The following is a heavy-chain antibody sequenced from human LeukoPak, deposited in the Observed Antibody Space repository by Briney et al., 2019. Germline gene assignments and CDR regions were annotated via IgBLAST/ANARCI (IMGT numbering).Heavy chain of an antibody. CDR1: GFTFSTYW. D-gene: IGHD5-18*01. CDR3: ARGHTTMVTPHFDS. Sequence: GGSLRLSCAASGFTFSTYWIHWVRQAPGKGLVWVSRINVDGSSTSYADSVKGRLTISRDNAENTLYLQMNSLRAEDTAVYYCARGHTTMVTPHFDSWGQGTLVTVSS. J-gene: IGHJ4*02. V-gene: IGHV3-74*01. CDR2: INVDGSST.